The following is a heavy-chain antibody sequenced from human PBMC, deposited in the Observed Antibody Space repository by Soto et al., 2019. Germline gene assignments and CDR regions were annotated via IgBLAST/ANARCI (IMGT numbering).Heavy chain of an antibody. CDR2: INHSGST. V-gene: IGHV4-34*01. CDR1: GGSFSGYY. CDR3: AREKPSSSSWYHDY. Sequence: PSETLSLTCAVYGGSFSGYYWSWIRQPPGKGLEWIGEINHSGSTNYNPSLKSRVTISVDTSKNQFSLKLSSVTAADTAVYYCAREKPSSSSWYHDYWGQGTLVTVS. D-gene: IGHD6-13*01. J-gene: IGHJ4*02.